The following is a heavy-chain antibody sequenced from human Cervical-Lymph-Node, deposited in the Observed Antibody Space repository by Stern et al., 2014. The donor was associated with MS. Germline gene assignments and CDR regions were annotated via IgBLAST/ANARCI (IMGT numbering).Heavy chain of an antibody. V-gene: IGHV3-30*04. CDR3: ARDAPRDYDFWSGYQQY. Sequence: VQLVESGGGVVQPGRSLRLSCAASGFTFNSYAMHWVRQAPGKGLEWVAGISFDGSYKHYADSGKGRFTISRDNSKNTLYLHMNSLRAEDTAVYYCARDAPRDYDFWSGYQQYWGQGTLVTVSS. CDR1: GFTFNSYA. D-gene: IGHD3-3*01. CDR2: ISFDGSYK. J-gene: IGHJ4*02.